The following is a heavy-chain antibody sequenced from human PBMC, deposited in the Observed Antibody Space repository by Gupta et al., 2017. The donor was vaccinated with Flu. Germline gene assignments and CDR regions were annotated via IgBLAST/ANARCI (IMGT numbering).Heavy chain of an antibody. J-gene: IGHJ6*02. CDR3: AKSAIXGTRYFYNGGMDV. CDR1: GYGLSDSY. V-gene: IGHV1-2*02. CDR2: INPNTGDT. D-gene: IGHD5-18*01. Sequence: QAQLAQSGAEVKKPGASLRVSCKASGYGLSDSYLHWVRQAPGQRLEWLGWINPNTGDTKYARKFEGRVTLTRDTSINTAYMELSGLKSDDTALXYXAKSAIXGTRYFYNGGMDVWGQGTTVTVSS.